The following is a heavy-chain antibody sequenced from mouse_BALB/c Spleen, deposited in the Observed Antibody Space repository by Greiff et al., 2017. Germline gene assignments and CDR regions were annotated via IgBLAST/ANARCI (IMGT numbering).Heavy chain of an antibody. V-gene: IGHV5-6-5*01. CDR2: ISSGGST. CDR3: ARGNYGSSYPYWYFDV. Sequence: EVQLVESGGGLVKPGGSLKLSCAASGFTFSSYAMSWVRQTPEKRLEWVASISSGGSTYYPDSVKGRFTISRDNARNILYLQMSSLRSEDTAMYYCARGNYGSSYPYWYFDVWGAGTTVTVSS. D-gene: IGHD1-1*01. CDR1: GFTFSSYA. J-gene: IGHJ1*01.